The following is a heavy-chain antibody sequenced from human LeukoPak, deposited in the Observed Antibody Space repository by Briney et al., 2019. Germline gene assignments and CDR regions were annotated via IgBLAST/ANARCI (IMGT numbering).Heavy chain of an antibody. CDR3: ARIGAGSSRDY. D-gene: IGHD6-13*01. CDR1: GFTFSNFA. CDR2: IVGSSST. J-gene: IGHJ4*02. Sequence: RGGSLRLSCAASGFTFSNFAMTWVRQAPGKGLEWVSSIVGSSSTYYADSLKVRFTISRDNAKNSLYLQMNSLRAEDTAVYYCARIGAGSSRDYWGQGTLVTVSS. V-gene: IGHV3-21*01.